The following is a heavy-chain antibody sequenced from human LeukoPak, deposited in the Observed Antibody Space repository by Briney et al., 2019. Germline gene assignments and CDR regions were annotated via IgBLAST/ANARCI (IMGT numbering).Heavy chain of an antibody. CDR1: GFTFSSYE. D-gene: IGHD6-13*01. CDR3: AAAAAGPLTPLCYYYYYMDV. CDR2: ISSSGSTI. J-gene: IGHJ6*03. V-gene: IGHV3-48*03. Sequence: GSLRLSCAASGFTFSSYEMNWVRQAPGKGLEWVSYISSSGSTIYYADSVKGRFTISRDNAKNSLYLQMNSLRAEDTAVYYCAAAAAGPLTPLCYYYYYMDVWGKGTTVTISS.